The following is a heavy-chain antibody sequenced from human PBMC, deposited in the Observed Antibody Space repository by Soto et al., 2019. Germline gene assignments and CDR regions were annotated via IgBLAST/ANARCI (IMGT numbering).Heavy chain of an antibody. CDR3: TTDDPINKY. CDR1: GFTFSSAW. Sequence: GGALRLSCAASGFTFSSAWMSWVRQAPGKGLEWVGRIKSKTNGGTTDYAAPVKGRFAISRDDSKNTLYLQMNSLKTEDAAVYYCTTDDPINKYWGQGTPVTVSS. CDR2: IKSKTNGGTT. V-gene: IGHV3-15*01. J-gene: IGHJ4*02.